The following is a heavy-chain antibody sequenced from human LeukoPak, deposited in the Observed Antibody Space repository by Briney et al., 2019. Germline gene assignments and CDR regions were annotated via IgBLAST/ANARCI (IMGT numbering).Heavy chain of an antibody. CDR3: AKGGLSRAGLDF. Sequence: GGSLRLSCGASGFTFSSYAMTWVRQAPGKGLEWVSSISDRDHNTYYADSVKGRFTISRDNSKNTLYLQMNSLRAEDTAVYYCAKGGLSRAGLDFWGQGTLVTVSS. CDR1: GFTFSSYA. D-gene: IGHD5/OR15-5a*01. V-gene: IGHV3-23*01. J-gene: IGHJ4*02. CDR2: ISDRDHNT.